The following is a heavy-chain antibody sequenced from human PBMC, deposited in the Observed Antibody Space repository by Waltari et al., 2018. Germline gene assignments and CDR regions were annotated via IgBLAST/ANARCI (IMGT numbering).Heavy chain of an antibody. V-gene: IGHV4-4*02. CDR1: GGSISSSNW. CDR2: IYHSGST. Sequence: QVQLQESGPGLVKPSGTLSLTCAVSGGSISSSNWWSWVRQPPGKGLEWIGEIYHSGSTNENPSLKSGVTISVEKSKNQVSLKLSSVTAAETAGYYCARGLFSSWSNFDYWGQGTLVTVSS. J-gene: IGHJ4*02. CDR3: ARGLFSSWSNFDY. D-gene: IGHD6-13*01.